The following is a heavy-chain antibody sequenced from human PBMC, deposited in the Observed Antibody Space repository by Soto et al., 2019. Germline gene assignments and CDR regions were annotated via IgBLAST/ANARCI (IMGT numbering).Heavy chain of an antibody. CDR2: IYYSGST. V-gene: IGHV4-31*03. J-gene: IGHJ4*02. D-gene: IGHD2-15*01. CDR1: GGSISSGGYY. Sequence: QVQLQESGPGLVKPSQTLSLTCTVSGGSISSGGYYWSWIRQHPGKGLEWIGYIYYSGSTYYNPSLKSRVTKSVDTSKNQFSLKLSSVTAADTAVYYCARAGYCSGGSCYLFPVDYWGQGTLVTVSS. CDR3: ARAGYCSGGSCYLFPVDY.